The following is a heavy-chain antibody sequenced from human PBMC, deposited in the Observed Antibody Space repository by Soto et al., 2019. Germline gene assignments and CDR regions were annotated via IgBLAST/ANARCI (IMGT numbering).Heavy chain of an antibody. Sequence: QVQLQESGPGLVKPSETLSLTCTVSGGSISSYYWSWIRQPPGKGLEWIGYIYYSGSTNYNPSLKSRVTISVGTYKNQFSVTLSSVTAADTAVYYCASIAGQSDRGWFDPWGQGTLGTVSS. CDR1: GGSISSYY. J-gene: IGHJ5*02. D-gene: IGHD3-10*01. CDR2: IYYSGST. CDR3: ASIAGQSDRGWFDP. V-gene: IGHV4-59*08.